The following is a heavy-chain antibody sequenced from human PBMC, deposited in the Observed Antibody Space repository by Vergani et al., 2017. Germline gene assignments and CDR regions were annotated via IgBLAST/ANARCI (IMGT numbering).Heavy chain of an antibody. D-gene: IGHD6-19*01. CDR3: ARARALVPIAVAEYCYYYMDV. CDR2: IYSGGST. V-gene: IGHV3-53*01. Sequence: EVQLVESGGGLIQPGGSLRLSCAASGFTVSSNYMSWVRQAPGKGLEWVSVIYSGGSTYYADSVKGRFTISRDNSKNTLYLQMNSLRAEDTAVYYCARARALVPIAVAEYCYYYMDVWGKGTTVTVSS. CDR1: GFTVSSNY. J-gene: IGHJ6*03.